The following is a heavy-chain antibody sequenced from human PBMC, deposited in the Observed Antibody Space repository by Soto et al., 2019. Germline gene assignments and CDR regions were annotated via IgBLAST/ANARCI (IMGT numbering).Heavy chain of an antibody. J-gene: IGHJ3*02. CDR2: IYYSGST. CDR1: GGSISSGGYY. V-gene: IGHV4-31*03. Sequence: SDTLSLTCTVSGGSISSGGYYWSWIRQHPGKGLEWIGYIYYSGSTYYNPSLKSRVTISVDTSKNQFSLKLSSVTAADTAVYYCARDSQITFDAFDIWGQGTMVTVSS. D-gene: IGHD3-16*01. CDR3: ARDSQITFDAFDI.